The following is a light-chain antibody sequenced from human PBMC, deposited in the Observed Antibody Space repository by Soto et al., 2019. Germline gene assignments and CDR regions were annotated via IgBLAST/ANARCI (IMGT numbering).Light chain of an antibody. V-gene: IGLV1-40*01. CDR2: GNT. Sequence: QSVLTQPPSVSGAPGQRVTISCTGSSSNIGAGYDAQWYQQLPGAAPRLLIFGNTNRPSGVPDRFSGSRSGTSASLAISGLQAQDEADYSCQSYDISLSVSVVFGGGPKLTVL. CDR1: SSNIGAGYD. J-gene: IGLJ2*01. CDR3: QSYDISLSVSVV.